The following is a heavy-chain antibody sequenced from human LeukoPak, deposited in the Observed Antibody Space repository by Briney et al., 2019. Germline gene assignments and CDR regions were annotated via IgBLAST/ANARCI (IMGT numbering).Heavy chain of an antibody. CDR2: INPDGSQK. J-gene: IGHJ4*02. CDR1: GFTFSGNW. Sequence: GGSLRLACAASGFTFSGNWMSWVRQAPGKGLEWVASINPDGSQKLYVDSVKGRLTISRDNTKNSLYLQMNSLGAEDTAMYYCAKLLGTATTYDSWGQGTRVTVSS. V-gene: IGHV3-7*01. D-gene: IGHD5-24*01. CDR3: AKLLGTATTYDS.